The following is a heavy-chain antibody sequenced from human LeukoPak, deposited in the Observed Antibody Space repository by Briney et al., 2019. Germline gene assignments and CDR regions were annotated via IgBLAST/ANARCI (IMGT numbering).Heavy chain of an antibody. CDR1: GFTFSSYS. CDR2: ISSSSSYI. D-gene: IGHD3-22*01. J-gene: IGHJ4*02. CDR3: ARDWMAYYDSSGYSHFDY. Sequence: GGPLRLSCAASGFTFSSYSMNWVRQAPGKGPEWVSSISSSSSYIYYADSVKGRFTISRDNAKNSLYLQMNSLRAEDTAVYYCARDWMAYYDSSGYSHFDYWGQGTLVTVSS. V-gene: IGHV3-21*01.